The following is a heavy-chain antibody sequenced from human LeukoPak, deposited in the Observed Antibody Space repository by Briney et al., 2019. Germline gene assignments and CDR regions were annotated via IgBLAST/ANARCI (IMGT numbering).Heavy chain of an antibody. CDR1: GYTFTSYW. J-gene: IGHJ4*02. CDR3: TREYSTSSPGY. D-gene: IGHD6-6*01. Sequence: GXSLQISCQGSGYTFTSYWIGWVRQVPGKGVEWMGVIYPSDSDTLFSPSFQGQVTISADKSIGTAYLQLSSLKASDTAIYYCTREYSTSSPGYWGQGTLVTVSS. V-gene: IGHV5-51*01. CDR2: IYPSDSDT.